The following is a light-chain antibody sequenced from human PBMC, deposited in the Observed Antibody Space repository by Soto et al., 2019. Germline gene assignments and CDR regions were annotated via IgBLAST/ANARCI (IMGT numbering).Light chain of an antibody. V-gene: IGLV4-69*01. CDR2: LNSDGSH. CDR1: SGHSSYV. Sequence: SASASLGASVKLTCTLSSGHSSYVIAWHQQQPEKGPRYLMKLNSDGSHSKGDGIPDRFSGSSSGAERYLTISSLQSEDQADYYCQTWGTGIVVFGGGTKLTVL. CDR3: QTWGTGIVV. J-gene: IGLJ2*01.